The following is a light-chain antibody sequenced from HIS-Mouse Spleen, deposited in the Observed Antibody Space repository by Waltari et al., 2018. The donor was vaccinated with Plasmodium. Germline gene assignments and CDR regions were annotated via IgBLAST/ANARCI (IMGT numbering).Light chain of an antibody. V-gene: IGLV3-25*03. Sequence: SYELTQPPSVSVSPGQTARITCPGDALPKQYAYWYQQKPGQAPVLVIYKGSERPAGIPGRFSGSSSGTTVTLTISGVQAEDEADYYCQSADSSGTYVFGTGTKVTVL. J-gene: IGLJ1*01. CDR2: KGS. CDR1: ALPKQY. CDR3: QSADSSGTYV.